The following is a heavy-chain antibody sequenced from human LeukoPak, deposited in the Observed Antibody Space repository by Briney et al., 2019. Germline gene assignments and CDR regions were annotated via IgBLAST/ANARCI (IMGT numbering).Heavy chain of an antibody. J-gene: IGHJ3*02. CDR3: ARDLSGWYIESDAFDI. CDR1: GFTFSAYW. Sequence: PGGSLRLSCAVSGFTFSAYWMHWVRRAPGKGLEWVSSISSSSSYIYYADSVKGRFTISRDNAKNSLYLQMNSLRAEDTAVYYCARDLSGWYIESDAFDIWGQGTMVTVSS. D-gene: IGHD6-19*01. V-gene: IGHV3-21*01. CDR2: ISSSSSYI.